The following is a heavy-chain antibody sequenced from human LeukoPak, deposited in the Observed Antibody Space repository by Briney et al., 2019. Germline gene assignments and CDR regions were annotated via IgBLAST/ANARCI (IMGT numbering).Heavy chain of an antibody. CDR2: IYYSGST. CDR1: GGSISSYY. D-gene: IGHD5-12*01. J-gene: IGHJ4*02. Sequence: SGTLSLTCTVSGGSISSYYWSWIRQPPGKGLEWIGYIYYSGSTNYNPSLKSRVTISVDTSKNQFSLELSSVTAADTAVYYCASVDIVATTFDYWGQGTLVTVSS. CDR3: ASVDIVATTFDY. V-gene: IGHV4-59*01.